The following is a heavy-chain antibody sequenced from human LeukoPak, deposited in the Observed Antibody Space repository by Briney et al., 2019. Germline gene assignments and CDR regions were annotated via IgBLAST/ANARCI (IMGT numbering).Heavy chain of an antibody. D-gene: IGHD3-22*01. J-gene: IGHJ4*02. CDR2: IYHSGST. CDR3: ARHVSGRYYYDSSGYYEGQIDY. V-gene: IGHV4-4*02. CDR1: GGSISSSNW. Sequence: SETLSLTCAVSGGSISSSNWWSWVRQPPGKGLEWIGEIYHSGSTNYNSSLKSRVTISVDTSKNQFSLKLSSVTAADTAEYYCARHVSGRYYYDSSGYYEGQIDYWGQGTLVTVSS.